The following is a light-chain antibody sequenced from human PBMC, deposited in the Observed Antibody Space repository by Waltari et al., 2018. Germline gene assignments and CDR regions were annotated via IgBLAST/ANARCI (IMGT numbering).Light chain of an antibody. V-gene: IGLV3-25*03. Sequence: SYELTQPPSVSVSPGQTARITCPGDALPKRYAFWYHQKPGQAPVLLIYKDSERPSGIPERFSGSRSGTTVTLTISGVQAEDEADYYCQSADSSGTYILFGGGTKLTFL. CDR1: ALPKRY. J-gene: IGLJ2*01. CDR3: QSADSSGTYIL. CDR2: KDS.